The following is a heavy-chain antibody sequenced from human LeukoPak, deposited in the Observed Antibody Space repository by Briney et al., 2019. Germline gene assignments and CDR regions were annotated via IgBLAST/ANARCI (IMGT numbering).Heavy chain of an antibody. CDR2: IIPILGIA. CDR1: GGTFSSYA. J-gene: IGHJ6*02. Sequence: SVKVSCKASGGTFSSYAISWVRQAPGQGLEWMGRIIPILGIANYAQKFQGRVTITTDESTSTAYMELSSLRSEDTAVYYCAREPKPLVLYGMDVWGQGTTVTVSS. CDR3: AREPKPLVLYGMDV. V-gene: IGHV1-69*04. D-gene: IGHD2-21*01.